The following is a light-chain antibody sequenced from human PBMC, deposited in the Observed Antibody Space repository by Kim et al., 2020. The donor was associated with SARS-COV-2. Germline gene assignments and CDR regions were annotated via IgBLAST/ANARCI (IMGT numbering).Light chain of an antibody. CDR1: SSDVGGYTV. J-gene: IGLJ1*01. CDR2: EVS. CDR3: SSYAGSNNYV. V-gene: IGLV2-8*01. Sequence: GQTVTISCTGTSSDVGGYTVVSWYQRHPGKAPKLMIYEVSRRPSGVPHRFSGSKAGNTASLTASGLQAEDEADYYCSSYAGSNNYVFGTGTKVTVL.